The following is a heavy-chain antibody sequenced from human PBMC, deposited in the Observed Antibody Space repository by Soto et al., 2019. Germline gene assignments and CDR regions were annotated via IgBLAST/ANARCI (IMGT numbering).Heavy chain of an antibody. CDR1: GYNVTKYW. V-gene: IGHV5-10-1*01. D-gene: IGHD5-18*01. J-gene: IGHJ5*02. Sequence: GESLKISCQASGYNVTKYWINWVRQMPGKGLEWMGRIDSSGSYINYSPSLQGYVTISTDKSIGTAYLHWSSLKASDTAMYYCAAGAGYPPAHLWFDPWGRGTLVTVSS. CDR2: IDSSGSYI. CDR3: AAGAGYPPAHLWFDP.